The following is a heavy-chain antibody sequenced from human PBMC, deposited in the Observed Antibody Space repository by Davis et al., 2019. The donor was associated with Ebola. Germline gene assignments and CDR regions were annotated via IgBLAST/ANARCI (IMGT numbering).Heavy chain of an antibody. CDR1: GFTFSSYA. CDR3: ARDQDTVTTNYYYYYGMDV. CDR2: VDIDGSRT. J-gene: IGHJ6*02. V-gene: IGHV3-74*01. Sequence: GESLKISCAASGFTFSSYAMGWVRQAPGKGLVWVSRVDIDGSRTSYADSVKGRFTISRDNAKNTLYLQMNSLRAEDTAVYYCARDQDTVTTNYYYYYGMDVWGQGTTVTVSS. D-gene: IGHD4-17*01.